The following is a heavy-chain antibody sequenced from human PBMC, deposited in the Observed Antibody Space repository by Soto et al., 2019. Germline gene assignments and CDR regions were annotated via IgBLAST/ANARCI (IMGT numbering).Heavy chain of an antibody. D-gene: IGHD6-19*01. V-gene: IGHV3-30*18. CDR3: AKDVGSGWSFDY. CDR1: GFTFSSYG. CDR2: ISYDGSNK. Sequence: GVSLRLSCAASGFTFSSYGMHWVRQAPGKGLEWVAVISYDGSNKYYADSVKGRFTISRDNSKNTLYLQMNSLRAEDTAVYYCAKDVGSGWSFDYWGQGTLVTVSS. J-gene: IGHJ4*02.